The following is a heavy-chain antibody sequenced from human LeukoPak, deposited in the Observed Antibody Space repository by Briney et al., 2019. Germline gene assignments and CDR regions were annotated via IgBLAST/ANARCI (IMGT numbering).Heavy chain of an antibody. CDR2: INHSGST. CDR1: GGSFSGYY. J-gene: IGHJ4*02. CDR3: ARGRYSTVTNEFDY. Sequence: PSETLSLTCAVYGGSFSGYYWSWIRQPPGKGLEWIGEINHSGSTNYNPSLKSRVTISVDTPKNQFSLKLSSVTAADTAVYYCARGRYSTVTNEFDYWGQGTLVTVSS. V-gene: IGHV4-34*01. D-gene: IGHD4-17*01.